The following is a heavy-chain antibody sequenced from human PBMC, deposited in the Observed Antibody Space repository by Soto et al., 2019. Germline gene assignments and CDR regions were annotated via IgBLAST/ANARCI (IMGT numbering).Heavy chain of an antibody. J-gene: IGHJ6*02. CDR2: ISYTGSA. V-gene: IGHV4-59*01. Sequence: SETLSLTCTVSGGSINYSYWTWIRQPPGKGLEWIGYISYTGSANYNASLKSRLTISVDTSKNQFSLKLSSVTAADTALYYCARVNYGDYYYGMDVWGQGTTITVSS. D-gene: IGHD4-17*01. CDR3: ARVNYGDYYYGMDV. CDR1: GGSINYSY.